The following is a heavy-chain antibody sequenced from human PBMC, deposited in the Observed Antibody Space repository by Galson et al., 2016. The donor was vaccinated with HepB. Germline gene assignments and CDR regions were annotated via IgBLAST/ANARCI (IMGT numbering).Heavy chain of an antibody. V-gene: IGHV3-23*01. CDR3: AKDKKYQLPPAATF. J-gene: IGHJ1*01. CDR2: ISGSGNRG. CDR1: GFTFSSYA. D-gene: IGHD1-7*01. Sequence: SLRLSCAASGFTFSSYAMNWVRQAPGKGLEWVSSISGSGNRGYYADFVKGRFTISRDNSKGTLYLQMNGLRVEDTAKYYCAKDKKYQLPPAATFWGQGILVTVSS.